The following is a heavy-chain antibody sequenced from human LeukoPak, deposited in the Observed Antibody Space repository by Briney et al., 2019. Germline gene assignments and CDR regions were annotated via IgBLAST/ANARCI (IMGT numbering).Heavy chain of an antibody. V-gene: IGHV6-1*01. CDR1: GDSVSNKDAA. J-gene: IGHJ4*02. CDR2: TYYRSKWSN. CDR3: ARQSLGYVDY. Sequence: SQTLSLTCAISGDSVSNKDAAWNWIRQSPSRGLEWLGRTYYRSKWSNDYAASVKSRITINPDTTKNQFSLQLRSVTPDDTAVYYCARQSLGYVDYWGQGSRVTVSS. D-gene: IGHD2-15*01.